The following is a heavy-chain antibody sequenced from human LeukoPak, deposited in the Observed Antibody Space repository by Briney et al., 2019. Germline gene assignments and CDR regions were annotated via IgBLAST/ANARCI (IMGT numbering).Heavy chain of an antibody. V-gene: IGHV4-34*01. J-gene: IGHJ4*02. Sequence: SETLSLTCAVYGGSFSSYYWTWIRQAPGKGLEWIGEINHSGSTNYNPSLTSRVTLSVDTSKNQFSLNLNSVTAADTAVYYCARGGSRYSYGYFWSWGQGTLVTVSS. CDR1: GGSFSSYY. D-gene: IGHD5-18*01. CDR2: INHSGST. CDR3: ARGGSRYSYGYFWS.